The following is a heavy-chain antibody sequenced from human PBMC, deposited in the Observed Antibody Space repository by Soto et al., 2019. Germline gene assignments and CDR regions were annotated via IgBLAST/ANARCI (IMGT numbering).Heavy chain of an antibody. V-gene: IGHV3-23*01. Sequence: GGSLRLSCTASGFTFSSYAMSWVRQAPGKELEWVSTISGNNGKTNYAESVKGRFSISRDNSKNTVHLQLDSLRAEDTAVYFCAKLGFVLMELYYFHQWGHGTLVTVSS. J-gene: IGHJ4*01. CDR2: ISGNNGKT. CDR3: AKLGFVLMELYYFHQ. CDR1: GFTFSSYA. D-gene: IGHD2-8*01.